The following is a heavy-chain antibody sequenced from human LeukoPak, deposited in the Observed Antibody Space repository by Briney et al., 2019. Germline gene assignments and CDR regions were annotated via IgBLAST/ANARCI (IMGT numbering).Heavy chain of an antibody. CDR2: INSDGSST. Sequence: GGSLRLSCAASGFTFSSYWMHWVRQAPGKGLVWVSRINSDGSSTSYADSVKGRFTISRDNAKNTLYLQMNSLRAEDTAVYYCAREHGDYAYYYYYMDVWGKGTTVTVSS. CDR1: GFTFSSYW. D-gene: IGHD4-17*01. J-gene: IGHJ6*03. V-gene: IGHV3-74*01. CDR3: AREHGDYAYYYYYMDV.